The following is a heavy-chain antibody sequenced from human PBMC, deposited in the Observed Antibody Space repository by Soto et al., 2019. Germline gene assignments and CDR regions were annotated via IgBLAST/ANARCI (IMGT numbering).Heavy chain of an antibody. CDR2: FRTGGDDGTT. V-gene: IGHV3-23*01. D-gene: IGHD3-10*01. Sequence: PGGSLRLSCAASGFTFSSYSMSWVRQAPGKGLEWVSGFRTGGDDGTTYYADSVEGRFTISRDNSKNTLFLQMNSLRAEDTAIYYCAKKVNSGPGSQYFDYWGQGTLVTVSS. J-gene: IGHJ4*02. CDR3: AKKVNSGPGSQYFDY. CDR1: GFTFSSYS.